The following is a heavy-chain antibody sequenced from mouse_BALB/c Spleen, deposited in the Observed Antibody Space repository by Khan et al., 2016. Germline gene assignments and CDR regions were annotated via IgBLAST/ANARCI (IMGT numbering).Heavy chain of an antibody. V-gene: IGHV1-54*01. CDR2: INPGSGGS. CDR3: ARSDGDDVGYAY. CDR1: GYAFTNYL. J-gene: IGHJ3*01. Sequence: QVQLQQSGAELVRPGTSVKVSCKASGYAFTNYLIEWVKQRPGKGLEWIGVINPGSGGSNYNEKFKGKATLTADESSSTAYMQRSSLTSNDSAVYFCARSDGDDVGYAYWGQGTLVTVSA. D-gene: IGHD2-2*01.